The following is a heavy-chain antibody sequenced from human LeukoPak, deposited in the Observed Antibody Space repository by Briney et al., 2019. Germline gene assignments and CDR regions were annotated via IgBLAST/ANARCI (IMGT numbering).Heavy chain of an antibody. J-gene: IGHJ5*02. Sequence: PGGSLRLSCAASGFTFDDYGLSWVRQVPGKGLERVSGLNWNGASTGYADSVKGRFTISRDNAKNSLYLQMNSLRAEDTAVYSCARGADGVSSNSRGWFDPWGQGTLVTVSS. V-gene: IGHV3-20*04. CDR1: GFTFDDYG. CDR3: ARGADGVSSNSRGWFDP. CDR2: LNWNGAST. D-gene: IGHD2-15*01.